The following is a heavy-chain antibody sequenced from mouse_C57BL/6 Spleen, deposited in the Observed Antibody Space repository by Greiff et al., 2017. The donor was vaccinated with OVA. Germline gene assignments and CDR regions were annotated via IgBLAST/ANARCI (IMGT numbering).Heavy chain of an antibody. CDR1: GFTFSDYY. V-gene: IGHV5-16*01. D-gene: IGHD1-1*01. CDR2: INYDGSST. CDR3: ARDFSYLITWYFDV. J-gene: IGHJ1*03. Sequence: EVKLVESEGGLVQPGSSMKLSCTASGFTFSDYYMAWVRQVPEKGLEWVANINYDGSSTYYLDSLKSRFIISRDNAKNILYLQMSSLKSEDTATYYCARDFSYLITWYFDVWGTGTTVTVSS.